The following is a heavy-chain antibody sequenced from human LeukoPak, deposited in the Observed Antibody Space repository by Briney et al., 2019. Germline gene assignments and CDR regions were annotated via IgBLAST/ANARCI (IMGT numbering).Heavy chain of an antibody. CDR1: GYTFTGYY. D-gene: IGHD1-26*01. V-gene: IGHV1-2*02. J-gene: IGHJ6*03. Sequence: ASVKVSCKASGYTFTGYYMHWVRQAPGQGLEWMGWINPNSGGTNYAQKFQGRVTMTRDTSISTAYMELSSLRSEDTAVYYCARDRSGSYFGGYYMDVWGKGTTVTVSS. CDR2: INPNSGGT. CDR3: ARDRSGSYFGGYYMDV.